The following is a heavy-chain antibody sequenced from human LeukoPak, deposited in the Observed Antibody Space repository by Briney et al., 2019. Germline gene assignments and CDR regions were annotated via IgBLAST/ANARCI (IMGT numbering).Heavy chain of an antibody. CDR3: ARFTYYYGSGSNDAFDI. V-gene: IGHV4-59*01. D-gene: IGHD3-10*01. CDR2: IYYSGST. Sequence: SETLSLTCTVSGGSISSYYWSWIRQPPGKGLEWIGCIYYSGSTNYNPSLKSRVTISVDTSMNQFSLKLSSVTAADTAVYYCARFTYYYGSGSNDAFDIWGQGTMVTVSS. CDR1: GGSISSYY. J-gene: IGHJ3*02.